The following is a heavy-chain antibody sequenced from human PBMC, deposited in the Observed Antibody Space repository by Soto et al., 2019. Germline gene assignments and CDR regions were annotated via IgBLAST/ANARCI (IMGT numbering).Heavy chain of an antibody. Sequence: SVKVSCKASGGTFSSYGISWVRQAPGQGLEWMGRIIPFLGTTNYAQNFQDRLTVTADTSTNTAFMELSSLRSDDTAVYYCARGRTSSPHFYVMDVWGQGTTVTVSS. CDR1: GGTFSSYG. V-gene: IGHV1-69*10. CDR3: ARGRTSSPHFYVMDV. D-gene: IGHD6-13*01. CDR2: IIPFLGTT. J-gene: IGHJ6*02.